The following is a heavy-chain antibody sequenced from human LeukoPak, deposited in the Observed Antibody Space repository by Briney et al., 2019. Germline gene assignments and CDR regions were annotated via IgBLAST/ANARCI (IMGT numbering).Heavy chain of an antibody. CDR1: GYTFTGYY. D-gene: IGHD6-13*01. CDR3: AREQAHGGSSLV. V-gene: IGHV1-2*02. CDR2: INPNSGGT. Sequence: ASVKGSCKASGYTFTGYYMHWVRQAPGQGLEWMGWINPNSGGTNYAQKFQGRVTMTRDTSISTAYMELSRLRSDDTAVYYCAREQAHGGSSLVWGQGTLVTVSS. J-gene: IGHJ4*02.